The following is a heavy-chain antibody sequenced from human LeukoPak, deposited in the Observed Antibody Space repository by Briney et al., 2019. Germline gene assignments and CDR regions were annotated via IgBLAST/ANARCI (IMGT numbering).Heavy chain of an antibody. V-gene: IGHV5-51*01. CDR3: ARPSSYYYDSSGPQWDAFDI. J-gene: IGHJ3*02. D-gene: IGHD3-22*01. CDR1: GYSFTSYW. CDR2: INPGDSDT. Sequence: GESLKISCKGSGYSFTSYWIGWVRQMPGKGLEWMGIINPGDSDTRYSPSFQGQVTISADKSISTAYLQWSSLKASDTAMYYCARPSSYYYDSSGPQWDAFDIWGQGTMVTVSS.